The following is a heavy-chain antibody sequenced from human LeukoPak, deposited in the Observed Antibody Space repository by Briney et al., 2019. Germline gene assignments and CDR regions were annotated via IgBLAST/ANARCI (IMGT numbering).Heavy chain of an antibody. J-gene: IGHJ6*03. Sequence: PSETLSLTCTVSGASITAHSWNWIRQTAGKGLEWIGRIHGNGSTNYNPSLKSRVTVSLDTPKSQFSLKLPSVTAADTALYYCARDMVSTWPYFYSYYYMDVWGQGTTVAVSS. CDR3: ARDMVSTWPYFYSYYYMDV. D-gene: IGHD2-2*01. CDR1: GASITAHS. V-gene: IGHV4-4*07. CDR2: IHGNGST.